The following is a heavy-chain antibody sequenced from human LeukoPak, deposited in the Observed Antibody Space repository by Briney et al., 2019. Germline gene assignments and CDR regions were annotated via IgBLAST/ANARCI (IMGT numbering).Heavy chain of an antibody. Sequence: GGSLRLSCAASGFSFSDYSMYWVRQTPGKGLDRLAYISSRAYTIYSADSVKGRFTISRDNAKNSLSLPMDGLRVEDTAVYYCARDQGVAGYVIGYWGQGTVVTVSS. CDR1: GFSFSDYS. CDR2: ISSRAYTI. J-gene: IGHJ4*02. V-gene: IGHV3-48*04. CDR3: ARDQGVAGYVIGY. D-gene: IGHD6-19*01.